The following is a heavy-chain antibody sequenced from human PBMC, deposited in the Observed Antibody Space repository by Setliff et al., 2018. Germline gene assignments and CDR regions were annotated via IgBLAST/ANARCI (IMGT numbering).Heavy chain of an antibody. V-gene: IGHV4-38-2*02. Sequence: SETLSLTCTVSGYSISSGYIWGWIRQPPGKGLEWVGNIGHTGSINYNPSLKSRLTISRDTSKNQVSLKLNSVTATDTAVYYCARDLGHGGDSDYWGQGILITVSS. J-gene: IGHJ4*02. CDR3: ARDLGHGGDSDY. CDR1: GYSISSGYI. CDR2: IGHTGSI. D-gene: IGHD2-21*02.